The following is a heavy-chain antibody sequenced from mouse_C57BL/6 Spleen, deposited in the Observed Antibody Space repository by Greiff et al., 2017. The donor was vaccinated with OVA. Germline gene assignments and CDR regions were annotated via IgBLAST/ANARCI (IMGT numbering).Heavy chain of an antibody. CDR2: ISSGSSTI. CDR3: ARDTTVVAKGDAMDY. CDR1: GFTFSDYG. Sequence: EVMLVESGGGLVKPGGSLKLSCAASGFTFSDYGMHWVRQAPEKGLEWVAYISSGSSTIYYADTVKGRFTISRDNAKNTLFLQMTSLRSEDTAMYYCARDTTVVAKGDAMDYWGQGTSVTVSS. V-gene: IGHV5-17*01. D-gene: IGHD1-1*01. J-gene: IGHJ4*01.